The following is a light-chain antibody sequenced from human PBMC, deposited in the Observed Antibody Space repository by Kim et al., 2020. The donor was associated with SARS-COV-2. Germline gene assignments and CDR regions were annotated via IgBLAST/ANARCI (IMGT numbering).Light chain of an antibody. V-gene: IGLV2-14*03. J-gene: IGLJ3*02. CDR2: DVT. CDR1: SSDVGGYRF. CDR3: SSYTYTTTRV. Sequence: QSALTQPASVSGSPGQSITISCTGTSSDVGGYRFVSWYQQHPGKAPKLLIYDVTNRPSGISNRFSGSKSGNTASLTISGLQAEDEADYYCSSYTYTTTRVFGGGTKVTVL.